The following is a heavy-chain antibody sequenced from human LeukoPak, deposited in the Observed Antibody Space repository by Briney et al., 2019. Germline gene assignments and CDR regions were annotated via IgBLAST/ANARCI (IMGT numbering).Heavy chain of an antibody. Sequence: ASVKVSCKASGYTFTGYYIHWVRQAPGHGLEWMGWINPNSGDTNYAQKFQGRVTMTRDTSISTAYMELSRLRSDDTALYYCARGVAGTYYYYYMDVWGKGTTVTVSS. CDR1: GYTFTGYY. CDR2: INPNSGDT. J-gene: IGHJ6*03. V-gene: IGHV1-2*02. CDR3: ARGVAGTYYYYYMDV. D-gene: IGHD6-19*01.